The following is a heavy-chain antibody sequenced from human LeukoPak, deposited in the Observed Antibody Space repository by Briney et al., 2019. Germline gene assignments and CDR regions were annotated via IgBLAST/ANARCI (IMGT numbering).Heavy chain of an antibody. V-gene: IGHV3-73*01. D-gene: IGHD3-22*01. J-gene: IGHJ3*02. Sequence: GGSLKLSCAASGFTFSGSAMHWVRQASGKGLEWVGRIRSKANSYATAYAASVKGRFIISRDDSKNTAYLQMNSLKTEDTAVYYCVSAYYYDSSGAFDIWGQGTMVTVSS. CDR2: IRSKANSYAT. CDR1: GFTFSGSA. CDR3: VSAYYYDSSGAFDI.